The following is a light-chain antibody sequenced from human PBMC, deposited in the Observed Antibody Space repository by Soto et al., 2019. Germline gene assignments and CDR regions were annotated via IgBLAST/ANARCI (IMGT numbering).Light chain of an antibody. CDR1: QSISSY. J-gene: IGKJ1*01. V-gene: IGKV1-39*01. Sequence: DIQMTQSPSSLSASVGDRVTITCRASQSISSYLNWYQQKPGKAPKLLIYAASSLQSGVPSRFSGSGSGTDFTLTISSLQPDDFATYYCQHYNVYPWTFGQGTKVDI. CDR3: QHYNVYPWT. CDR2: AAS.